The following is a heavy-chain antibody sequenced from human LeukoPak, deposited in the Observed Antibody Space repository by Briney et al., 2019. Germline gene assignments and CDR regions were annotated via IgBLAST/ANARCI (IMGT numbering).Heavy chain of an antibody. Sequence: SVKVSCKASGGTFSSYAISWVRQAPGQGLEWMGGIIPIFGTANYAQKFQGRVTITADKSTSTAYMELSSLRSEDTAVYYCARNPLGSGWYGDWFDPWGQGTLVTVSS. V-gene: IGHV1-69*06. J-gene: IGHJ5*02. D-gene: IGHD6-19*01. CDR2: IIPIFGTA. CDR1: GGTFSSYA. CDR3: ARNPLGSGWYGDWFDP.